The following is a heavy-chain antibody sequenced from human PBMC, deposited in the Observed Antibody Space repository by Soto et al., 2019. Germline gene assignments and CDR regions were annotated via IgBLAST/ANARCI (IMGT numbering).Heavy chain of an antibody. Sequence: EVQLVESGGGLVQPGGSLRLSCAASGFTVSSNYMSWVRQAPGKGLEWVSVIYSGGSTYYADSVKGRFTISRDNSKNTQYLQMNSLRAEDTAVYYCARDHYDFWSGHYYYYYMDVWGKGTTVTVSS. CDR2: IYSGGST. D-gene: IGHD3-3*01. CDR1: GFTVSSNY. CDR3: ARDHYDFWSGHYYYYYMDV. V-gene: IGHV3-66*01. J-gene: IGHJ6*03.